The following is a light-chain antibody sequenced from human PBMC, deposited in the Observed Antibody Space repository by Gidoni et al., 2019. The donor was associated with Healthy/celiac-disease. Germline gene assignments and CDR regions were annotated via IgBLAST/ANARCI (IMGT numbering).Light chain of an antibody. Sequence: QSALTPPRSVSGSPGQSVTLSCTGPSTDVGGHNYVSWSLQHPGTAPKLIIYDVSKRPSGVPDRFSGSKSGNTASLTISGLQAEDESDYFCCSYAGSYVVFGRGTKPTVL. J-gene: IGLJ2*01. CDR1: STDVGGHNY. CDR2: DVS. CDR3: CSYAGSYVV. V-gene: IGLV2-11*01.